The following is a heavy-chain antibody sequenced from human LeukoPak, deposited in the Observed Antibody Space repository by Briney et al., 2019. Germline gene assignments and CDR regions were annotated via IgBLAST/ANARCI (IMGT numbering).Heavy chain of an antibody. CDR3: AKGVYYDNSGYYYFDS. Sequence: GWSLRLSCAASGFTFTSYAMNWVRQAPGKALEWVSGVSGNGGGTYYADSVKGHFTISRDNSKNTVYLQMNSLRAEDTALYYCAKGVYYDNSGYYYFDSWGQGTLVTVSS. D-gene: IGHD3-22*01. CDR1: GFTFTSYA. J-gene: IGHJ4*02. V-gene: IGHV3-23*01. CDR2: VSGNGGGT.